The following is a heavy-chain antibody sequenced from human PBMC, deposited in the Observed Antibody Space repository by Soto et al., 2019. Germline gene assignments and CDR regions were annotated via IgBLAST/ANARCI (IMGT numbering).Heavy chain of an antibody. V-gene: IGHV4-34*01. Sequence: PSETLSVTCTVYCGSFSGYYWSWIRLHPFKGLEWIGEINHSGSTNYNPSLKSRVTISVDTSKNQFSLKLSSVTAADTAVYYCARGCVIAAAGTPHNWFDPWGQGTLVTVSS. CDR3: ARGCVIAAAGTPHNWFDP. CDR2: INHSGST. CDR1: CGSFSGYY. D-gene: IGHD6-13*01. J-gene: IGHJ5*02.